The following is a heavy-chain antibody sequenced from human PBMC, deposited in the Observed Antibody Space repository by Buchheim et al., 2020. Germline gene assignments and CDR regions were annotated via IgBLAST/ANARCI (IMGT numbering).Heavy chain of an antibody. Sequence: QVQLVQSGAEVKKPGASVKVSCKASGYTFTSYYMHWVRQAPGQGFEWMGLNNPSGGSTTYAQKFQGRVTMARATSTSTVYMELSSLRSEDTAVYYCARDRGSGWNYFDYWGQGTL. CDR2: NNPSGGST. D-gene: IGHD6-19*01. J-gene: IGHJ4*02. CDR3: ARDRGSGWNYFDY. V-gene: IGHV1-46*01. CDR1: GYTFTSYY.